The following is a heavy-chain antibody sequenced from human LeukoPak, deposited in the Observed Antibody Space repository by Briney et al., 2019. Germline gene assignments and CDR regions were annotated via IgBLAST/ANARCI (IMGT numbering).Heavy chain of an antibody. CDR3: ARGSAAADYGMDV. CDR1: GFTVSSNY. D-gene: IGHD6-13*01. CDR2: IYSGGST. Sequence: PGGSLRLSCAASGFTVSSNYMSWVRQAPGKGLGWVSVIYSGGSTYYADSVKGRFTISRDNSKNTLYLQMNSLRAEDTAVYYCARGSAAADYGMDVWGQGTTVTVSS. V-gene: IGHV3-66*01. J-gene: IGHJ6*02.